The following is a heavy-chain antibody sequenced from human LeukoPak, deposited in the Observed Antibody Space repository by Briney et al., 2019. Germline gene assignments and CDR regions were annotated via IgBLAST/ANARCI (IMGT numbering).Heavy chain of an antibody. Sequence: PGGSLRLSCAASGFTFSSYSMNWVRQAPGKGLEWVSSISSSSSYIYYADSVKGRFTISRDNAKNSLYLQMNSLRAEDTAVYYCAREGGAVAAAGGNDYRGQGTLVTVSS. CDR3: AREGGAVAAAGGNDY. D-gene: IGHD6-13*01. V-gene: IGHV3-21*01. J-gene: IGHJ4*02. CDR2: ISSSSSYI. CDR1: GFTFSSYS.